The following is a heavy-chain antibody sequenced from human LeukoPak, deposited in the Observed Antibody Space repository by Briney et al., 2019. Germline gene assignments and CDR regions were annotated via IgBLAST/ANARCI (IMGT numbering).Heavy chain of an antibody. CDR3: ARDAYSNSYYWFDP. CDR2: IYSSGST. Sequence: SETLSLTCTVSGGSIIGYYWSWIRQPAGEGLDWIGRIYSSGSTNYNPSLQSRVTISVDKSNNQFSLKLTSVTAADTAVYYCARDAYSNSYYWFDPWGQGTLVTVSS. J-gene: IGHJ5*02. D-gene: IGHD6-13*01. CDR1: GGSIIGYY. V-gene: IGHV4-4*07.